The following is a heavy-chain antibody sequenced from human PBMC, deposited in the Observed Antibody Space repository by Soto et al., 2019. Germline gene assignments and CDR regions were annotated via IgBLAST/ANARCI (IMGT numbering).Heavy chain of an antibody. CDR3: ARTDRDLYGLDV. V-gene: IGHV3-13*05. J-gene: IGHJ6*02. CDR1: GFTFRNYD. Sequence: EVQLVESGGGLVQPGGSLRLSCAASGFTFRNYDMHWVRQGTGKGLEWVSGISAAGDPDYADSVEGRFTISRENAQNSVFLQMNSLRVGDTAVYYCARTDRDLYGLDVWGQGTTVIVSS. CDR2: ISAAGDP.